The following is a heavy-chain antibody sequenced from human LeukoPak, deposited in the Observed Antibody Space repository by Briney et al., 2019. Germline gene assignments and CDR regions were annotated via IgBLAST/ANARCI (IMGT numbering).Heavy chain of an antibody. CDR2: LLYSGST. D-gene: IGHD1-26*01. Sequence: SSETLSLTCTVSGGSINWHYWHWIRRSPGKGLEWTGHLLYSGSTSYNPSLESRVTISLDTSKKNFSLKLTSVTAADTAVYYCATNAGPSGAGDVLDIWGHGTMVTVSS. CDR3: ATNAGPSGAGDVLDI. CDR1: GGSINWHY. V-gene: IGHV4-59*11. J-gene: IGHJ3*02.